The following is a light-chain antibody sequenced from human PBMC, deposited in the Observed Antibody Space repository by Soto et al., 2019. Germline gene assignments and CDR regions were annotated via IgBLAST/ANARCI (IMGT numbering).Light chain of an antibody. CDR3: SSYAGSTL. V-gene: IGLV2-8*01. J-gene: IGLJ2*01. Sequence: QSALTQPPSASGSPGQSVTISCTGTSSDVGGYNYVSWYQQHPGKAPKLMIYEVSKRPSGVPDRFSGSKSGNTASLTVSGLQAEDEADYYCSSYAGSTLFGGGTKLPVL. CDR1: SSDVGGYNY. CDR2: EVS.